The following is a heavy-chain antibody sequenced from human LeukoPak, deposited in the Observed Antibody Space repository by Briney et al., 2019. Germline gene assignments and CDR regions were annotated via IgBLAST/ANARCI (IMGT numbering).Heavy chain of an antibody. V-gene: IGHV1-46*01. CDR1: GYTFTSYY. D-gene: IGHD6-19*01. CDR3: ARFLAVAGLDY. CDR2: INPSGGST. Sequence: ASVKVSCKASGYTFTSYYMHWVRQAPGLGLEWMGIINPSGGSTSYAQKFQGRVTMTRDTSTSTVYMELSSLRSEDTAVYYCARFLAVAGLDYWGQGTLVTVSS. J-gene: IGHJ4*02.